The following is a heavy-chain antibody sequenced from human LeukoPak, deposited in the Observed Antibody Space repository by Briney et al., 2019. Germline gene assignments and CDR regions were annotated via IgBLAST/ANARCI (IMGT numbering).Heavy chain of an antibody. CDR3: ARVPYSSGWYENYYYGMDV. V-gene: IGHV1-69*04. CDR1: GGTFSSYA. J-gene: IGHJ6*02. D-gene: IGHD6-19*01. CDR2: IIPILGIA. Sequence: SVTVSCKASGGTFSSYAISWVRQAPGQGLEWMGRIIPILGIANYAQKFQGRVTITADKSTSTAYMELSSLRSEDTAVYYCARVPYSSGWYENYYYGMDVWGQGTTVTVSS.